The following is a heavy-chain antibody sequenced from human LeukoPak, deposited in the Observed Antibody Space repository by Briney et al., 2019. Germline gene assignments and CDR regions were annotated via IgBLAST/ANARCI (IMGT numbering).Heavy chain of an antibody. J-gene: IGHJ4*02. CDR3: ARDEGVKIDY. CDR2: VFHSGGA. D-gene: IGHD3-10*01. CDR1: GGSISPYY. Sequence: SETLSLTCVVSGGSISPYYWSWIRQPPGKGLEWIGYVFHSGGARYNPSLESRITISVDTSKNQFSLKVRSVTAADTAVYYCARDEGVKIDYWGQGTLVTVSS. V-gene: IGHV4-59*01.